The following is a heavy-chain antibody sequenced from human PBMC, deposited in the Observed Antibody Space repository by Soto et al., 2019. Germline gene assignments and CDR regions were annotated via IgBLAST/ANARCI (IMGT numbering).Heavy chain of an antibody. V-gene: IGHV4-61*08. CDR3: AREGNLGRWLQPLDF. Sequence: PSETLSLTCVVSGVSISSGGYSWSWIRQPPGKGLEWIGYIYYSGSTNYNPSLKSRVTISVDTSKNQFSLKLISVTAADTAKYFCAREGNLGRWLQPLDFWGQGTLVTVSS. J-gene: IGHJ4*02. CDR1: GVSISSGGYS. D-gene: IGHD5-12*01. CDR2: IYYSGST.